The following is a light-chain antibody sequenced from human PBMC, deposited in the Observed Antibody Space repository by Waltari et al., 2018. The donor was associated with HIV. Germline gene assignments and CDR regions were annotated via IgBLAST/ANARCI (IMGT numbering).Light chain of an antibody. CDR1: NIGSKN. Sequence: SFVLTQPPSVSVAPGQTARITCGGNNIGSKNVHWYQQKPGQAPVVVVHDYTDRPSGVPERISGSNSGNTATLTLSRVEAGDEADYHCQVWDTSSDHVIFGGGTKLTVL. CDR3: QVWDTSSDHVI. CDR2: DYT. V-gene: IGLV3-21*02. J-gene: IGLJ2*01.